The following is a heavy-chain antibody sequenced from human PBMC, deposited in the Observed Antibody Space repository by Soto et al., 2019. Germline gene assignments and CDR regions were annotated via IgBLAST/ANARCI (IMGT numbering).Heavy chain of an antibody. V-gene: IGHV3-7*03. CDR2: IKQDGSEK. J-gene: IGHJ4*02. Sequence: GGSLRLSCAASGFTFSSYWMSWVRQAPGKGLEWVANIKQDGSEKYYVDSVKGRFTISRDNAKNSLYLQMNSLRAEDTAVYYCARVGTPSGWPNFDYWGQGTLVTVSS. D-gene: IGHD6-19*01. CDR3: ARVGTPSGWPNFDY. CDR1: GFTFSSYW.